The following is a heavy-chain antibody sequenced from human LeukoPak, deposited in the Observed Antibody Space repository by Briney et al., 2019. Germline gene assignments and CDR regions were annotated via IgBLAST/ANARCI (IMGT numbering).Heavy chain of an antibody. D-gene: IGHD3-22*01. CDR3: ARDYSPPHYYDSSGYFDS. Sequence: GASVKVSCKASGYTFTSYDINWVRQATGQGLEWMGWMNPNSGNTGYAQKFQGRVTITRNTSISTAYMELSSLRSEDTAVYYCARDYSPPHYYDSSGYFDSWGQGTLVTVSP. V-gene: IGHV1-8*03. CDR2: MNPNSGNT. CDR1: GYTFTSYD. J-gene: IGHJ4*02.